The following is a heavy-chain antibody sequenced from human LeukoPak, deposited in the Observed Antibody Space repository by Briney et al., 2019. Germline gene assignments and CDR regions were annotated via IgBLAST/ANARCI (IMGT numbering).Heavy chain of an antibody. CDR2: INPNSGGT. D-gene: IGHD2-15*01. J-gene: IGHJ4*02. V-gene: IGHV1-2*02. Sequence: ASVKVSCKASGYTFTGYYMHWVRQAPGQGLEWMGWINPNSGGTNYAQKFQGRVTMTRDTSISTAYMELSRLRSDDTAVYCCARDLSVVGGGSCFDYWGQGTLVTVSS. CDR1: GYTFTGYY. CDR3: ARDLSVVGGGSCFDY.